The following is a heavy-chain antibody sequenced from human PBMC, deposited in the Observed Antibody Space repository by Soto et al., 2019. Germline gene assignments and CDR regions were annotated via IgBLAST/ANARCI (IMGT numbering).Heavy chain of an antibody. D-gene: IGHD3-10*01. CDR3: ARDSGRFGESGKTN. J-gene: IGHJ4*02. CDR2: IWYDGSNK. CDR1: GFTFSSYG. Sequence: GGSLRLSCAASGFTFSSYGMHWVRQAPGKGLEWVAVIWYDGSNKYYADSVKGRFTISRDNSKNTLYLQMNSLRAEDTAVYYCARDSGRFGESGKTNWGQGTLVTVSS. V-gene: IGHV3-33*01.